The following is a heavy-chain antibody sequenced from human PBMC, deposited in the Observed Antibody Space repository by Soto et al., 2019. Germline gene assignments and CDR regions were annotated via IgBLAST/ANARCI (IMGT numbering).Heavy chain of an antibody. J-gene: IGHJ5*02. CDR3: ARGSSTIPHWFDP. V-gene: IGHV1-69*01. CDR2: IIPIFGTA. D-gene: IGHD1-1*01. CDR1: GGTFSSDA. Sequence: QVQLVQSGAEVKKPGSSVKVSCKASGGTFSSDAISWVRQAPGQGLEWMGGIIPIFGTANYAQKLQGRVTINAEESTSTVYMELSSLGSEDTAVYYCARGSSTIPHWFDPWGQGTLVTGSS.